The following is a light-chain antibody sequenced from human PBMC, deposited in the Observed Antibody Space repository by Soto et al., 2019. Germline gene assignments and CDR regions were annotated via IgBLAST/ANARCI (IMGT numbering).Light chain of an antibody. CDR3: QTWGTPV. Sequence: QSVLTQSPSASASLGASVKLTCTLSSGHSSYAIARHQQQPEKGPRYLMKLNSDGSHSKGDGIPDRFSGSSSGAERYLTISSLQSEDEADYYCQTWGTPVFGGGTKLTVL. J-gene: IGLJ2*01. V-gene: IGLV4-69*01. CDR1: SGHSSYA. CDR2: LNSDGSH.